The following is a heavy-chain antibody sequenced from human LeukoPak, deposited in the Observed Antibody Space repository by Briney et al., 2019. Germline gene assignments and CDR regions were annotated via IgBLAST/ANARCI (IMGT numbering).Heavy chain of an antibody. D-gene: IGHD4-17*01. J-gene: IGHJ4*02. CDR2: INPNSGGT. V-gene: IGHV1-2*02. CDR1: GYTFTDHY. Sequence: AASVKVSCKASGYTFTDHYIHWVRQAPGQGLEWMGWINPNSGGTKYAQKFQGRVTMTRDTSISTAYMEQKGLRSDDTAVYYCVRGGTTVTTSGTFGDYWGQETLVNVSS. CDR3: VRGGTTVTTSGTFGDY.